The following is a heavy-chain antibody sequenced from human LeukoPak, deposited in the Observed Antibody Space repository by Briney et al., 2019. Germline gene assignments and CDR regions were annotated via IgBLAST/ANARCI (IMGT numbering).Heavy chain of an antibody. Sequence: GASVKVSCKASGYTFTGYYMHWVRQAPGQGLEWMGWINPNSGGTNYAQKFQGRVTMTRDTSISTAYMELSRLRSDDTAVYYCARDIKWYYDFWSGYTTEPYYFDYWGQGTLVTVSS. V-gene: IGHV1-2*02. D-gene: IGHD3-3*01. J-gene: IGHJ4*02. CDR1: GYTFTGYY. CDR3: ARDIKWYYDFWSGYTTEPYYFDY. CDR2: INPNSGGT.